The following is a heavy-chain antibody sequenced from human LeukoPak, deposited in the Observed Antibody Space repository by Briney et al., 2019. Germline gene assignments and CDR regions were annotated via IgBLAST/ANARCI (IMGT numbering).Heavy chain of an antibody. V-gene: IGHV4-59*12. CDR1: GGSISSYY. J-gene: IGHJ4*02. D-gene: IGHD5-12*01. CDR3: ARGYIVATPFDY. CDR2: IYYSGST. Sequence: SETLSLTCTVSGGSISSYYWSWIRQPPGKGLEWIGYIYYSGSTNYNPSLKSRVTISVDTSKNQFSLKLSSVTAADTAVYYCARGYIVATPFDYWGQGTLVTVSS.